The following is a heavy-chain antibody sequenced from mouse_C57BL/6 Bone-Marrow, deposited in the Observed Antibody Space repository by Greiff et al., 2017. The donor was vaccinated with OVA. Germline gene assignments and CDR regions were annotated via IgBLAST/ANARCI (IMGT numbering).Heavy chain of an antibody. CDR3: ARVNDGYSHYAMDY. CDR2: INPGSGGT. J-gene: IGHJ4*01. CDR1: GYAFTNYL. V-gene: IGHV1-54*01. D-gene: IGHD2-3*01. Sequence: QVQLQQSGAELVRPGPSVKVSCKASGYAFTNYLIEWVTQRPGQGLEWIGVINPGSGGTNYNEKFKGKATLTADKSSSTAYMQLSSLTSEYSAVYFCARVNDGYSHYAMDYWGQGTSVTVSS.